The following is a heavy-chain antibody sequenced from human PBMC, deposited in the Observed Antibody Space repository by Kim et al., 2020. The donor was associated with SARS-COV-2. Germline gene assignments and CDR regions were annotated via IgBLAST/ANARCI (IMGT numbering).Heavy chain of an antibody. V-gene: IGHV3-74*01. D-gene: IGHD5-12*01. CDR2: INSDGSST. J-gene: IGHJ6*02. Sequence: GGSLRLSCAASGFTFSSYWMHWVRQAPGKGLVWVSRINSDGSSTSYADSVKGRFTISRDNAKNTLYLQMNSLRAEDTAVYYCARDRPGCGGYDLVSCYYGMDVWGQGTTVTVSS. CDR1: GFTFSSYW. CDR3: ARDRPGCGGYDLVSCYYGMDV.